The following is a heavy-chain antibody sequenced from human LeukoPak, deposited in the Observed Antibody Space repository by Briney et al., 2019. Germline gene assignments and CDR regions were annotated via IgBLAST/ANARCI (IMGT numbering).Heavy chain of an antibody. D-gene: IGHD3-22*01. CDR3: ARRMIVVANAFDI. V-gene: IGHV3-53*01. CDR1: GFNFNSYW. Sequence: PGGSLRLSCAASGFNFNSYWMSWVRQAPGKGLEWVSVIYSGGSTYYADSVKGRFTISRDNSKNTLYLQMNSLRAEDTAVYYCARRMIVVANAFDIWGQGTMVTVSS. J-gene: IGHJ3*02. CDR2: IYSGGST.